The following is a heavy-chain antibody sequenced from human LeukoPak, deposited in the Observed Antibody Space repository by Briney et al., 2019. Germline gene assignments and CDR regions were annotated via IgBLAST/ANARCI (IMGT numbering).Heavy chain of an antibody. V-gene: IGHV5-51*01. D-gene: IGHD3-3*01. CDR3: ARHVGFLEWSNWFDP. CDR1: GYTFTSYW. CDR2: IYPGDSDT. J-gene: IGHJ5*02. Sequence: KVFCKASGYTFTSYWIGWVRQMPGKGLEWMGIIYPGDSDTRYSPSFQGQVTISADKSISTAYLQWSSLKASDTAMYYCARHVGFLEWSNWFDPWGQGTLVTVSS.